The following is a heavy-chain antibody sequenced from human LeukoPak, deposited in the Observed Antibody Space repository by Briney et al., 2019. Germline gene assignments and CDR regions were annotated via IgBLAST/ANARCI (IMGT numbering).Heavy chain of an antibody. CDR2: INHSGST. CDR1: GGSFSGYY. D-gene: IGHD3-10*01. J-gene: IGHJ4*02. V-gene: IGHV4-34*01. Sequence: SETLSLTCAVYGGSFSGYYWSWIRQPPGKGLEWIGEINHSGSTNYNPSLKSRVTISVDTSKNQFSLKLSSVTAADTAVYYCARDRVGGLDYWGQGTLVTVSS. CDR3: ARDRVGGLDY.